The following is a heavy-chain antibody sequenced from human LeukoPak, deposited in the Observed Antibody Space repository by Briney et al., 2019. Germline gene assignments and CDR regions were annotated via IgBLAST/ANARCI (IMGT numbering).Heavy chain of an antibody. D-gene: IGHD5-12*01. V-gene: IGHV1-46*01. J-gene: IGHJ3*02. CDR1: GYTFTSYY. Sequence: ASVKVSCKASGYTFTSYYMHWVRQAPGQGLEWMGIINPSGGSTSYAQKFQGRVTMTRDMSTSTVYMELSSLRAEDTAVYYCARDPLDISRWTNAFDIWGQGTTVIVS. CDR3: ARDPLDISRWTNAFDI. CDR2: INPSGGST.